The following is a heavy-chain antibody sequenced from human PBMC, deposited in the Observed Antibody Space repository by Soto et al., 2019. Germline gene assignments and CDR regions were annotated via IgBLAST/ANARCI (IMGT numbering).Heavy chain of an antibody. J-gene: IGHJ4*02. CDR1: GGSFSGYF. Sequence: PSETLSLTCAVFGGSFSGYFWSWIRQPPGKGLEWIGESNHSGSTNYNPSLKSRVTISMDTSKNQFSLKLSSVTAADTAVYYCARRRDGNNRQHKNYFDYWGQGTMVT. D-gene: IGHD1-1*01. CDR2: SNHSGST. V-gene: IGHV4-34*01. CDR3: ARRRDGNNRQHKNYFDY.